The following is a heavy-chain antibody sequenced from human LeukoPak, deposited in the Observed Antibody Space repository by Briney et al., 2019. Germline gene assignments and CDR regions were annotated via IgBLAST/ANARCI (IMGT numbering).Heavy chain of an antibody. J-gene: IGHJ4*02. CDR2: ISSSGIYI. CDR1: GFTFSSYN. D-gene: IGHD4-17*01. CDR3: ARDLEDGDYIY. V-gene: IGHV3-21*01. Sequence: GGSLRLSCAASGFTFSSYNMNWVRQAPGKGLEWVSSISSSGIYIYYADSVKGRFTISRDNAKSSLFLQMNSLRAEDSAVYYCARDLEDGDYIYWGQGTLVTVSS.